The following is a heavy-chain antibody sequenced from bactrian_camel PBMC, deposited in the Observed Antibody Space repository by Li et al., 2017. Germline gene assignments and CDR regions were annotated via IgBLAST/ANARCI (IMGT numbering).Heavy chain of an antibody. V-gene: IGHV3S10*01. D-gene: IGHD2*01. CDR1: GITFSRHD. J-gene: IGHJ4*01. CDR2: ITSLPALVRTA. CDR3: ATTRVDSGSGQCGSWRRFHY. Sequence: VQLVESGGGLVQPGESLRLSCVASGITFSRHDMSWVRQAPGKEDEWVAGITSLPALVRTASYADSVKGRFTISRDNAKNTVYLEMNIVKPEDTAMYYCATTRVDSGSGQCGSWRRFHYWGRGTQVTVS.